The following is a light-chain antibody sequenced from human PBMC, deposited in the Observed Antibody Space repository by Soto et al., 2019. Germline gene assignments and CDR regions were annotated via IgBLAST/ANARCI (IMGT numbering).Light chain of an antibody. CDR2: DAS. J-gene: IGKJ1*01. CDR1: QSVNSFY. V-gene: IGKV3-11*01. Sequence: EIVMTQSPATLSVPPGARAPLSCRASQSVNSFYLAWYQQKPGQAPRLLIYDASNRATGIPARFSGSGSGTDFTLTISSLEPEDFAVYYCQQRSNWPPTFGQGTKVDIK. CDR3: QQRSNWPPT.